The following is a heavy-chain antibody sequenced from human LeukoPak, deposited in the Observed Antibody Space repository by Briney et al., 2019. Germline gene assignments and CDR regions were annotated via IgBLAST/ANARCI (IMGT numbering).Heavy chain of an antibody. CDR3: ARMYYYDSSGYGDDAFDI. Sequence: ASVKVSCKASGYTFTGYYMHWVRQAPGQGLEWMGCINPNSGGTNYAQKFQGRVTMTRDTSISTAYMELSRLRSDDTAVYYCARMYYYDSSGYGDDAFDIWGQGTMVTVSS. J-gene: IGHJ3*02. CDR1: GYTFTGYY. D-gene: IGHD3-22*01. V-gene: IGHV1-2*02. CDR2: INPNSGGT.